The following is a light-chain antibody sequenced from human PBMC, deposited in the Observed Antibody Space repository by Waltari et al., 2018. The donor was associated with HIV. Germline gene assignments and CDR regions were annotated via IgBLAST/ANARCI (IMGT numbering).Light chain of an antibody. CDR1: TGAVTNHNY. CDR2: RPA. Sequence: QTVVTQEPSLTVSPGGTVTLTCASSTGAVTNHNYPTWFQQKPGQTPRALIYRPANKHSWPPARFSGSLLGGKAALTLSGVQPEDEAEYYCLLYFDGVHVFGTGTKVTVL. V-gene: IGLV7-43*01. CDR3: LLYFDGVHV. J-gene: IGLJ1*01.